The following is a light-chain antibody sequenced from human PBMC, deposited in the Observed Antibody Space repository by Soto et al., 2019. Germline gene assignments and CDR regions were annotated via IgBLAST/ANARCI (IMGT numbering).Light chain of an antibody. CDR2: DAS. Sequence: EIVLTQSPATLSLSPGERATLSCRASQSVRSYLGWYQQRPGQAPRLLIYDASNRVTGIPTRFSGSGSGTDFTLTISSLESEDFAVYYCQQGGTFGQGTRLEIK. J-gene: IGKJ5*01. CDR3: QQGGT. CDR1: QSVRSY. V-gene: IGKV3-11*01.